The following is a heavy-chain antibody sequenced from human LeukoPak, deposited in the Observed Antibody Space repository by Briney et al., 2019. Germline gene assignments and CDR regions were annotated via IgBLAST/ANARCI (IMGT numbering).Heavy chain of an antibody. D-gene: IGHD3-3*01. CDR3: ARESSVWYYDFWSGSQFDS. CDR2: IRSSSSTI. V-gene: IGHV3-48*01. J-gene: IGHJ4*02. Sequence: TGKGLEGVSYIRSSSSTIYYADSVKGRFTISRDNDKNSLYLQMNSLRAEDTAVYYCARESSVWYYDFWSGSQFDSWGQGTLVTVSS.